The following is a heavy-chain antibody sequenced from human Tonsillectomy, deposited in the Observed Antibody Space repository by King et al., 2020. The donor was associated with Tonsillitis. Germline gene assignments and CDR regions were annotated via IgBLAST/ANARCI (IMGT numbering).Heavy chain of an antibody. D-gene: IGHD3-10*01. CDR2: IIPIFDSA. CDR1: GGTFSSFA. Sequence: VQLVESGPEVKKPGSSVKVSCKASGGTFSSFAISWVRQAPGQGLEWMGGIIPIFDSASFAQRFQGRVTITADESTSTADMELNSLTSEDTAIYYCARDSPDVVRGATRGYFDYWGQGTLVTVSS. V-gene: IGHV1-69*01. CDR3: ARDSPDVVRGATRGYFDY. J-gene: IGHJ4*02.